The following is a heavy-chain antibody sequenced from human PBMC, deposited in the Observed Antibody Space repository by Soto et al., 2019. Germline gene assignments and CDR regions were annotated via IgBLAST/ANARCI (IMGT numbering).Heavy chain of an antibody. J-gene: IGHJ4*02. CDR3: ARPASGTYRFAY. CDR1: GGSISGSTYF. CDR2: IYYSGSA. D-gene: IGHD1-26*01. V-gene: IGHV4-39*01. Sequence: QLHLQESGPGLVKPSETLSLTCTVSGGSISGSTYFWGWIRQSPGKGLEWIGGIYYSGSAYYNPSLKGRATLAVETCRNHFSPRLASVTVADTAVYFCARPASGTYRFAYWGQGTLVAVSS.